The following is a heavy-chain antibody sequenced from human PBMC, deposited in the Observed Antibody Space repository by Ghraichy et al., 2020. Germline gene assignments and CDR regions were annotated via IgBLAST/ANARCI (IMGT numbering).Heavy chain of an antibody. CDR3: ARDLAAWAVAGEANYYYYYGMDV. J-gene: IGHJ6*02. Sequence: GGSLRLSCAASGFTFSSYGMHWVRQAPGKGLEWVAVIWYDGSNKYYADSVKGRFTISRDNSKNTLYLQMNSLRAEDTAVYYCARDLAAWAVAGEANYYYYYGMDVWGQGTTVTVSS. D-gene: IGHD6-19*01. V-gene: IGHV3-33*01. CDR1: GFTFSSYG. CDR2: IWYDGSNK.